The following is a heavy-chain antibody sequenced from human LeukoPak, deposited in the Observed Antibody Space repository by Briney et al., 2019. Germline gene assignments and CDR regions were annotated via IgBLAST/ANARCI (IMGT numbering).Heavy chain of an antibody. Sequence: PSETLSLTCTVSGGSISSYYWRWLRQPAGKGLEWIGRIYTSGSTNYNPSLKSRGTMSVETSKNQCSLKLSTVTAADTAVSFCARTTPWYFDRWGRGTLVTVSS. D-gene: IGHD1-1*01. CDR1: GGSISSYY. CDR2: IYTSGST. V-gene: IGHV4-4*07. CDR3: ARTTPWYFDR. J-gene: IGHJ2*01.